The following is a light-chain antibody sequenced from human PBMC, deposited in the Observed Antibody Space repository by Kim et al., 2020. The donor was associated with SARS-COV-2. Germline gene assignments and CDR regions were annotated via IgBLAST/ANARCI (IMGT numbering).Light chain of an antibody. Sequence: DIQMTQSPSSVSASVGDRVTITCRASQGINNWLAWYQQKPGKAPEFLIYDASSLQSGVPSRFSGSGSGKDFTLTISSLQPEDFATYYCQQTNSFPLTFGGGTKVDIK. CDR2: DAS. CDR3: QQTNSFPLT. CDR1: QGINNW. J-gene: IGKJ4*01. V-gene: IGKV1-12*01.